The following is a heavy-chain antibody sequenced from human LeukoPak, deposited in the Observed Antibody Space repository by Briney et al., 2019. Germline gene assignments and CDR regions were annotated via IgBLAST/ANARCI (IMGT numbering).Heavy chain of an antibody. J-gene: IGHJ4*02. V-gene: IGHV3-30-3*01. CDR2: ISYDGSNK. D-gene: IGHD5-18*01. Sequence: GGSLRLSCAASGFTFSSYAMHWVRQAPGKGLEWVAVISYDGSNKYYADSVKGRFTISRDNAKNSLYLQMNSLRAEDTAVYYCARITAMERHFDYWGQGTLVTVSS. CDR1: GFTFSSYA. CDR3: ARITAMERHFDY.